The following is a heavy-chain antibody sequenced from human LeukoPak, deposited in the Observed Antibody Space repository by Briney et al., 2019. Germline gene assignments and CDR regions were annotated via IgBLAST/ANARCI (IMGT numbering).Heavy chain of an antibody. CDR1: GGTFSSYA. V-gene: IGHV1-69*06. D-gene: IGHD6-13*01. CDR3: ARDRIAAAGHYTFDY. Sequence: GASVKVSCKASGGTFSSYAISWVRQAPGQGLEWMGGIIPIFGTANYAQKFQGRVTITADKSTSTAYMELSSLRSEDTAVYYCARDRIAAAGHYTFDYWGQGTLVTVSS. CDR2: IIPIFGTA. J-gene: IGHJ4*02.